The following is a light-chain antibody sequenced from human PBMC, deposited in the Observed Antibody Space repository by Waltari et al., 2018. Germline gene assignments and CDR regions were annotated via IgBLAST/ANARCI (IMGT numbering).Light chain of an antibody. CDR1: SSNIGAGYA. J-gene: IGLJ3*02. CDR3: QSYDSSLSGSV. V-gene: IGLV1-40*01. Sequence: QSVLPQPPSVSGAPGQRVTISCTGSSSNIGAGYAVHWYQQLPGTAPKLLIYANSNRPSGVPDRFSGSKSGTSASLAITGLQAEDEADYYCQSYDSSLSGSVFGGGTKLTVL. CDR2: ANS.